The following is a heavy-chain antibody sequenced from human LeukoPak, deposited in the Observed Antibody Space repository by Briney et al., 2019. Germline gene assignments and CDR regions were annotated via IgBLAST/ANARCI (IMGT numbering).Heavy chain of an antibody. CDR3: ARRVGAAGTGYYFDY. CDR1: GYSFTSYW. J-gene: IGHJ4*02. Sequence: GESLKISCKGSGYSFTSYWIGWVRQMPGKGLEWMGIIYPGDSDTRYSPSFQGQVTISADKSISTAYLQWSSLKASDTAMYFCARRVGAAGTGYYFDYWGQGTLVTVSS. V-gene: IGHV5-51*01. CDR2: IYPGDSDT. D-gene: IGHD6-13*01.